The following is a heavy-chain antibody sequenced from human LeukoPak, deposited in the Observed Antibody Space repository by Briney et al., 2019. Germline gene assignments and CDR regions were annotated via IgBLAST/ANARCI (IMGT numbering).Heavy chain of an antibody. J-gene: IGHJ4*02. CDR2: IYTSGST. CDR1: GGSISSGSYY. V-gene: IGHV4-61*02. D-gene: IGHD1-26*01. CDR3: ARDGGYYGALDY. Sequence: PSQTLSLTCTVSGGSISSGSYYWSWIRQPAGKGLEWIGRIYTSGSTNYNPSLKSRVTMSVDTSKNQVSLKLSSVTAADTAVYYCARDGGYYGALDYWGQGTLVTVSS.